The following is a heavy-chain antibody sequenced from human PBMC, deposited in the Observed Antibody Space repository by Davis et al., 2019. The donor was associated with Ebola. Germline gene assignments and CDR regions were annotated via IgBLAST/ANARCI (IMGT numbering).Heavy chain of an antibody. CDR2: ISSSSSYT. CDR3: ARDLKQVATIFGVGYYYYGMDV. J-gene: IGHJ6*02. Sequence: GESLKIPCAASGFTFRSYSMSWIRQAPGKGLEWVSYISSSSSYTNYADSVKGRFTISRDNAKNSLYLQMNSLRAEDTAVHYCARDLKQVATIFGVGYYYYGMDVWGQGTTVTVSS. CDR1: GFTFRSYS. D-gene: IGHD3-3*01. V-gene: IGHV3-11*06.